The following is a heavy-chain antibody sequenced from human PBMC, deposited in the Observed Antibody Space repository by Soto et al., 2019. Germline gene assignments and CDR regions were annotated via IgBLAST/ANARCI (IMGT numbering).Heavy chain of an antibody. J-gene: IGHJ6*03. CDR3: ARPRVRSPQITILGKDRYYYYMDV. CDR1: GYTFTSYD. Sequence: ASVKVSCKASGYTFTSYDINWVRQATGQGLEWVGWMNPNSGNTGYAQKFQGRVTMTRNTSISTAYMELSSLRSEDTAVYYCARPRVRSPQITILGKDRYYYYMDVWGKGTTVTVSS. D-gene: IGHD3-3*01. V-gene: IGHV1-8*01. CDR2: MNPNSGNT.